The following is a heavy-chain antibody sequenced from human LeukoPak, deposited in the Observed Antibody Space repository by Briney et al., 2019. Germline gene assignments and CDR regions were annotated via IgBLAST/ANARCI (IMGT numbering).Heavy chain of an antibody. J-gene: IGHJ4*02. V-gene: IGHV3-64*01. CDR2: ISSNGGST. D-gene: IGHD5-18*01. CDR1: GFTFSGYV. Sequence: GGSLRLSCAASGFTFSGYVMHWVRQAPGKGLEYVSAISSNGGSTYYANSVKGRFTISRANSKNTLYLQMGSLRAEDMAVYYRARGYSYGYAYWGQGTLVTVSS. CDR3: ARGYSYGYAY.